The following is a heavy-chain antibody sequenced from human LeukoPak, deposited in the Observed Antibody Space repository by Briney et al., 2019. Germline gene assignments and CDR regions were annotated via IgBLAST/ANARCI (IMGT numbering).Heavy chain of an antibody. Sequence: ASGKVSCKASGYTFTSYYIHWVRHAPGQGLEWRGIINPSRGSTSYAQKFQGRVTMTRDMSTSTVYIELSSLRSEDTAVYYCARDRTIDCSGGSCYSVWYFDYWGQGTLVTVSS. CDR3: ARDRTIDCSGGSCYSVWYFDY. CDR2: INPSRGST. J-gene: IGHJ4*02. CDR1: GYTFTSYY. V-gene: IGHV1-46*01. D-gene: IGHD2-15*01.